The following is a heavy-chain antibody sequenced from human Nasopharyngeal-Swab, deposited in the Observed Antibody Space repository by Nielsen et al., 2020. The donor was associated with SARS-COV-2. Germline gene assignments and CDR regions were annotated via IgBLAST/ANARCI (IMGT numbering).Heavy chain of an antibody. CDR1: GTYMISGYW. V-gene: IGHV4-4*02. CDR3: AGQGGYFIDY. D-gene: IGHD5-18*01. J-gene: IGHJ4*02. CDR2: AWHGGAT. Sequence: SETLSLPCTVSGTYMISGYWWSWVRQPPGKGLEWIGEAWHGGATNYNPSLKSRVTISLDTSKNKFSLILNSVTAADTAVYFCAGQGGYFIDYWGQGALVTVSS.